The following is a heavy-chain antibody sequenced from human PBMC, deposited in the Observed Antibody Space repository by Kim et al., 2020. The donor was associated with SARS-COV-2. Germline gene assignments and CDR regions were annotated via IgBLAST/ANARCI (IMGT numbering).Heavy chain of an antibody. Sequence: PSLKRRVTISVDTSKNQFSLKLSSVTAADTAVYYCAKALRAARYYYGMDVWGQGTTVTVSS. V-gene: IGHV4-39*01. CDR3: AKALRAARYYYGMDV. D-gene: IGHD6-6*01. J-gene: IGHJ6*02.